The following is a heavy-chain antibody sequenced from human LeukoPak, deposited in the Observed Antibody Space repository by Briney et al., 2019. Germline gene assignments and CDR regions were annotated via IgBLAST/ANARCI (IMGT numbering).Heavy chain of an antibody. CDR2: MYHSGTT. D-gene: IGHD3-22*01. CDR3: VRGYYYDSSGYWVRAFDI. Sequence: SETLSLTCTVSGGSISSYSWSWIRQPPGKGLEWIGYMYHSGTTHYNPSLKSRVTISVDRSKNQFSLKLSSVTAADTAVYYCVRGYYYDSSGYWVRAFDIWGQGTMVTVSS. V-gene: IGHV4-30-2*01. CDR1: GGSISSYS. J-gene: IGHJ3*02.